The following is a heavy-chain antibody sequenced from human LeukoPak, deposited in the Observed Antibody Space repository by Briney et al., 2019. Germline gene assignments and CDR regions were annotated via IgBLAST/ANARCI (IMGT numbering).Heavy chain of an antibody. CDR2: INEDGSEK. J-gene: IGHJ4*02. D-gene: IGHD3-10*01. Sequence: GGSLRPSCAASGFTFSTFWIHWVRQVPGKGLEWVANINEDGSEKNYVDSVKGRFTISRDNAKNSLYLQMNSLRAEDTAVYYCATLRRSRSENYWGQGTLVTVSS. CDR3: ATLRRSRSENY. CDR1: GFTFSTFW. V-gene: IGHV3-7*05.